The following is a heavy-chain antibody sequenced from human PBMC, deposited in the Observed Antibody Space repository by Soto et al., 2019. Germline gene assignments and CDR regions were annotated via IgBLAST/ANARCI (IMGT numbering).Heavy chain of an antibody. CDR2: ISGSGGST. V-gene: IGHV3-23*01. J-gene: IGHJ6*02. CDR1: GFTFSSYA. CDR3: ASAAREYYYYGMDV. Sequence: PGGSLRLSCAASGFTFSSYAMTWVRQAPGKGLEWVSAISGSGGSTYYADSVKGRFTISRDNSKNTLYLQMNSLRAEDTAVYYCASAAREYYYYGMDVWAKGPRSPSP.